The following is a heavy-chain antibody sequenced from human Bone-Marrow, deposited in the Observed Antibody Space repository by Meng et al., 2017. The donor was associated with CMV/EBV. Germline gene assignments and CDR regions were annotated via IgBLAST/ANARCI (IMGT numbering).Heavy chain of an antibody. J-gene: IGHJ6*02. CDR3: AREEASVYYDFWSGWDYYGMDV. CDR1: GFTFSSYA. V-gene: IGHV3-30*04. CDR2: ISYDGSNK. Sequence: LSLTCAASGFTFSSYAMHWVRQAPGKGLEWVAVISYDGSNKYYADSVKGRFTISRDNSKNTLYLQMNSLRAEDTAVYYCAREEASVYYDFWSGWDYYGMDVWGQGTTVTVSS. D-gene: IGHD3-3*01.